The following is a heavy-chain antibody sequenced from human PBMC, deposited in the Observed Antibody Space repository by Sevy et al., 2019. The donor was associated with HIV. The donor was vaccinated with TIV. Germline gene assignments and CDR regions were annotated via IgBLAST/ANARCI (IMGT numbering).Heavy chain of an antibody. CDR1: GYTFSSNG. V-gene: IGHV1-18*01. D-gene: IGHD3-10*01. CDR2: IGVYNGNS. J-gene: IGHJ4*02. CDR3: ARVPTYYFGSGTYFDY. Sequence: ASVKVSCKASGYTFSSNGIAWVRQAPGQGLQWMGWIGVYNGNSNYAQNLRDRVTMTTDTSTSTAYKELKSLRSDDTAVYYCARVPTYYFGSGTYFDYWGQGTLVTVSS.